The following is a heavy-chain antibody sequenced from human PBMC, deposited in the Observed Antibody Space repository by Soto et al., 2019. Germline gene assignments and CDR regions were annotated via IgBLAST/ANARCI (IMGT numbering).Heavy chain of an antibody. Sequence: GASVKVSCKASAYTFTSYGFSWVRQAPGQGLEWMGWITAYNGNTKYAQKFQGRVTMTRDTSTNTVYMELTSLRSEDTAVYYCARRLVATQSNWFDPWGQGTLVTVSS. V-gene: IGHV1-18*01. J-gene: IGHJ5*02. CDR3: ARRLVATQSNWFDP. D-gene: IGHD5-12*01. CDR1: AYTFTSYG. CDR2: ITAYNGNT.